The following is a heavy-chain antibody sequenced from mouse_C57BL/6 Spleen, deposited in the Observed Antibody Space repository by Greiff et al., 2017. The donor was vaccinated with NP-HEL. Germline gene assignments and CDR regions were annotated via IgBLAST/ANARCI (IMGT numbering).Heavy chain of an antibody. CDR1: GFTFSNYW. Sequence: EVQVVESGGGLVQPGGSMKLSCVASGFTFSNYWMNWVRQSPEKGLEWVAQIRLKSDNYATHYAESVKGRFTISRDDSKSSVYLQMNNLRAEDTGIYYCTIYSTYWYFDVWGTGTTVTVSS. D-gene: IGHD2-5*01. CDR2: IRLKSDNYAT. J-gene: IGHJ1*03. V-gene: IGHV6-3*01. CDR3: TIYSTYWYFDV.